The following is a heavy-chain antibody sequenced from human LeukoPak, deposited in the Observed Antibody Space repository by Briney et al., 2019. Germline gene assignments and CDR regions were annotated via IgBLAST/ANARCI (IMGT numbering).Heavy chain of an antibody. V-gene: IGHV3-30*02. CDR1: GFTFSSYG. CDR2: IRYDGSNK. Sequence: GGSLRLSCAASGFTFSSYGMQWVRQAPGKGLEWVAFIRYDGSNKYYADSVKGRFTISRDNSKNTLYLQMNSLRAEDTAVYYCARAQPPYYDFWSGYYYYYYMDVWGKGTTVTVSS. CDR3: ARAQPPYYDFWSGYYYYYYMDV. J-gene: IGHJ6*03. D-gene: IGHD3-3*01.